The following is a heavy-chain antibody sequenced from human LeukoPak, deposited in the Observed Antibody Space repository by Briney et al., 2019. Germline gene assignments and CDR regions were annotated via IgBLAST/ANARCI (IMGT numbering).Heavy chain of an antibody. CDR3: AKEARAASYYFDY. CDR1: GFTFSNYG. CDR2: IWYDGSNK. V-gene: IGHV3-33*06. Sequence: GRSLRLSCAASGFTFSNYGMHWVRQAPGKGLEWVAVIWYDGSNKYYADSVTGRFTISRDNSKNTLYLQMSSLRAEDTAVYYCAKEARAASYYFDYWGQGTLVTVSS. D-gene: IGHD2-15*01. J-gene: IGHJ4*02.